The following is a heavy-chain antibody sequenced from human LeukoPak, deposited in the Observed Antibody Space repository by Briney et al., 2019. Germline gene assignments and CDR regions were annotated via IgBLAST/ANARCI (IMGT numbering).Heavy chain of an antibody. V-gene: IGHV4-59*11. CDR2: IFYTGHT. J-gene: IGHJ5*02. D-gene: IGHD2/OR15-2a*01. CDR1: GGSITSHS. CDR3: ARDTDRISSPGSWFDP. Sequence: SETLSLTCTVSGGSITSHSWSWIRQSPGKGLEWIGYIFYTGHTNYNPSLRSRVTISVDTSKTQFSLRLTSVTAADTAVYFCARDTDRISSPGSWFDPWGQGTLVTVSS.